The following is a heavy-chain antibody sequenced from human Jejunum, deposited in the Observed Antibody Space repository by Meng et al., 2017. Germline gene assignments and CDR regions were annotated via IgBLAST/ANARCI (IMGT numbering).Heavy chain of an antibody. D-gene: IGHD3-16*01. CDR3: ARDYWGSLDY. CDR1: GGSISSDNW. J-gene: IGHJ4*02. Sequence: QAQLPQSGPGLVKPSGNRLPTCACSGGSISSDNWWSWVRQPPGKGPEWIGDIFRTGTSNYSPSLKSRVTISLDTSKNQFSLKLTSVNAADTAVYYCARDYWGSLDYWGQGILVTVSS. V-gene: IGHV4-4*02. CDR2: IFRTGTS.